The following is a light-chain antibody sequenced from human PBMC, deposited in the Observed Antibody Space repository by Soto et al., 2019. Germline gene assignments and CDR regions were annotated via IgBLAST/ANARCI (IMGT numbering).Light chain of an antibody. V-gene: IGLV1-44*01. Sequence: QSVLTQPPSASGTPGQRVTFSCSGSGSNIGSNAVNWYQQLPGTAPKLLIYFNTQRPSGVPDRFSGSKSGTSAFLAISGLQSEDEADYYCAAWDDSLTGLLIGGGTKLTVL. CDR1: GSNIGSNA. CDR2: FNT. J-gene: IGLJ2*01. CDR3: AAWDDSLTGLL.